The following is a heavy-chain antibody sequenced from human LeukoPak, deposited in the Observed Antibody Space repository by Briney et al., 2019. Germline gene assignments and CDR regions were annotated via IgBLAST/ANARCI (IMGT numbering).Heavy chain of an antibody. D-gene: IGHD1-1*01. CDR3: AIGTTGTFGYYYYYYGMDV. CDR1: GGTFSSYA. CDR2: IIPIFGTA. V-gene: IGHV1-69*13. J-gene: IGHJ6*02. Sequence: SVKVSCKASGGTFSSYAISWVRQAPGQGLEWMGGIIPIFGTANYAQKFQGRVTITADESTSTAYMELSSLRSEDTAVYYCAIGTTGTFGYYYYYYGMDVWGQGTTVTVSS.